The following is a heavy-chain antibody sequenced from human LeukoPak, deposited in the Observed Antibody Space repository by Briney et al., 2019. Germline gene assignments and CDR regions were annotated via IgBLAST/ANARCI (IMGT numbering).Heavy chain of an antibody. V-gene: IGHV3-23*01. CDR1: GFTFSSYA. CDR3: AKDQVWIVVGSFDY. J-gene: IGHJ4*02. D-gene: IGHD3-22*01. Sequence: TGGSLRLSCAASGFTFSSYAMSCVRQAPGKGLEWVSGISGSGGSTYYADSVKGRFTISRDNSKNTLYLQMTSLRAEDTAVYYCAKDQVWIVVGSFDYWGQGTLVTVSS. CDR2: ISGSGGST.